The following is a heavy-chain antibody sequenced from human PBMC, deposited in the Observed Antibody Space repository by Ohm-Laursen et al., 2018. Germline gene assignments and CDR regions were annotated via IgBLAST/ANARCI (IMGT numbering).Heavy chain of an antibody. V-gene: IGHV1-46*01. Sequence: ASVKVSCKASGYTFTSYYMHWVRQAPGQGLEWMGIINPSGGSTSYAQKFQGRVTMTRDTSISTAYMELSRLRSDDTAVYYCARTSDSSGYLPITFDYWGQGTLVTVSS. CDR2: INPSGGST. CDR1: GYTFTSYY. CDR3: ARTSDSSGYLPITFDY. D-gene: IGHD3-22*01. J-gene: IGHJ4*02.